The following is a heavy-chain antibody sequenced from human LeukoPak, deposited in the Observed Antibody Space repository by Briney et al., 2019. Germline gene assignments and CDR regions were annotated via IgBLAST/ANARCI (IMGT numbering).Heavy chain of an antibody. Sequence: PSETLSLTCSVSGGSISSYYWSWIRQPPGKGLEWIGYIYYSGSTNYNPSLKSRVTMSVDTSKNQFSLKLTSVTAAGTAVYYCARLRPVAGYDAFDIWGHGTMVTVSS. CDR2: IYYSGST. D-gene: IGHD6-19*01. V-gene: IGHV4-59*08. CDR1: GGSISSYY. J-gene: IGHJ3*02. CDR3: ARLRPVAGYDAFDI.